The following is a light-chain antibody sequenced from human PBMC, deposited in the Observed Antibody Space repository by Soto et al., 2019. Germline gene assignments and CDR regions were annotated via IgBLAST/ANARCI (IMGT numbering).Light chain of an antibody. Sequence: QSVLTQPPSVSGAPGQRVTMSCTGSSSNIGAVYDVHWYQQLPGTDPKLLIYGNNNRPSGVPGRFSASKSGTSASLAITWLQSEDEADYYCQSYDSSLSGYVFGTGTQLTVL. CDR3: QSYDSSLSGYV. CDR1: SSNIGAVYD. V-gene: IGLV1-40*01. CDR2: GNN. J-gene: IGLJ1*01.